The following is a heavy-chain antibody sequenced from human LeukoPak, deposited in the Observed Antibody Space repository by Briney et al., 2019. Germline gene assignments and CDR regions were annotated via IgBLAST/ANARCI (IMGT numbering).Heavy chain of an antibody. V-gene: IGHV3-9*01. D-gene: IGHD5-12*01. CDR2: ISWNSGSI. CDR3: AKDKEVGYSGYDYYYYGMDV. J-gene: IGHJ6*02. CDR1: GFTFDDYA. Sequence: GGSLRLSCAAYGFTFDDYAMHWVRQAPGKGLEWVSGISWNSGSIGYADSVKGRFTISRDNAKNSLYLQMNSLRAEDTALYYCAKDKEVGYSGYDYYYYGMDVWGQGATVTVSS.